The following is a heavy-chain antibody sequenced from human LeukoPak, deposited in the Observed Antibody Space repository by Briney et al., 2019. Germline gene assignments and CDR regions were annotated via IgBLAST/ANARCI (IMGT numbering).Heavy chain of an antibody. CDR1: GGTFSSYA. CDR3: ARDALGPAATNVEVFYYYYMDV. V-gene: IGHV1-69*01. Sequence: ASVKVSCKASGGTFSSYAISWVRQAPGQGLEWMGGIIPIFGTANYAQKFQGRVTITADESTSTAYMELSSLKSEDTAVYYCARDALGPAATNVEVFYYYYMDVWGKGTTVTVSS. D-gene: IGHD2-2*01. CDR2: IIPIFGTA. J-gene: IGHJ6*03.